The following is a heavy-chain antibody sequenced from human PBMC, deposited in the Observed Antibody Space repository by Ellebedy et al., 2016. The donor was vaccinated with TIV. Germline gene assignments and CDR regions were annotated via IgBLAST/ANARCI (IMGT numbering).Heavy chain of an antibody. J-gene: IGHJ3*02. CDR1: GVNVGSNY. CDR3: ARAKRGSYYSAFDI. V-gene: IGHV3-53*01. Sequence: GESLKISXAASGVNVGSNYMSWVRQAPGKGLEWVSIIYSDGSTYYADSVKGRFTLSRDISKNTLFLQMNSLRAEDTAVYYCARAKRGSYYSAFDIWGQGTMVTVSS. CDR2: IYSDGST. D-gene: IGHD1-26*01.